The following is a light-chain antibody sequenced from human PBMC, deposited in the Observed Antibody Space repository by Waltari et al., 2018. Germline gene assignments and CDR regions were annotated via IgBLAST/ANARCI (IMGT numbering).Light chain of an antibody. V-gene: IGLV2-23*02. CDR3: CSYAGNYIWV. CDR1: CSAIGRYDI. CDR2: DVS. Sequence: QSALTQPASVSGSPGQSVTISCTGACSAIGRYDIVSWYQQHPGNAPKLIICDVSKRPSGVSDRFSGSKSGDTASLTISGLQFEDEADYYCCSYAGNYIWVFGGGTRLTVL. J-gene: IGLJ3*02.